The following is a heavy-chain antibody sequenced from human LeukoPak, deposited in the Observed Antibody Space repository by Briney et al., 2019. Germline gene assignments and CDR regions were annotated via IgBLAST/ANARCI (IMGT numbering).Heavy chain of an antibody. CDR2: TSYSGDA. V-gene: IGHV4-59*08. Sequence: PSETLSLTCSVSGAPVRDYYWSWIRQSPGKGLEWIAYTSYSGDADYNPSLRSRVAMPIDTTNNQFSLRLTSVTAADTAVYYCARHAPGYSSGRFDPCGQGILVTVSS. CDR3: ARHAPGYSSGRFDP. CDR1: GAPVRDYY. D-gene: IGHD3-22*01. J-gene: IGHJ5*02.